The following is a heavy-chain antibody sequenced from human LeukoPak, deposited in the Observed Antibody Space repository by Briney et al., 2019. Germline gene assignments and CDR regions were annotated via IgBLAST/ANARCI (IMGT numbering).Heavy chain of an antibody. CDR1: GFTFSSYA. V-gene: IGHV3-23*01. D-gene: IGHD3-10*01. Sequence: GGSLRLSCAASGFTFSSYAMNWVRQAPGKGLEWVSAISGNGGSTYYADSVKGRFTISRDNSKNTLYLQMNSLRAEDTAVYYCAKTPGFGEYDYWGQGTLVTVSS. CDR3: AKTPGFGEYDY. J-gene: IGHJ4*02. CDR2: ISGNGGST.